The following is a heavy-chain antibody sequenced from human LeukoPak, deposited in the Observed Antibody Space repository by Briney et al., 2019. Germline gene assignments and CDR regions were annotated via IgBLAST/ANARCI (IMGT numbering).Heavy chain of an antibody. CDR2: IRYDGSNK. V-gene: IGHV3-30*02. CDR3: AKTRSGYDYGAFDY. Sequence: PGGSLRLSCAASGFTFSSYGMHWVRQAPGKGLEWVAFIRYDGSNKYYADSVKGRFTISRDNSKNTLYLQMNSLRAEDTAVYYCAKTRSGYDYGAFDYWGQGTLVTVSS. J-gene: IGHJ4*02. D-gene: IGHD5-12*01. CDR1: GFTFSSYG.